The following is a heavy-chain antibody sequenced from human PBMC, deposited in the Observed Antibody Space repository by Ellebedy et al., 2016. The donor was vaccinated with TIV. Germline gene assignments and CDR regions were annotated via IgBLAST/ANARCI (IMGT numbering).Heavy chain of an antibody. CDR3: ARVTRDVLYNIGGAFDI. V-gene: IGHV3-53*05. D-gene: IGHD5-24*01. Sequence: GESLTISCAASGFSVADSNMTWVRQAPGTGLEWVSTLYRGGDTYYADSVKDRFTISRDNSKSTLYLQMRSLRTEDTAVYYCARVTRDVLYNIGGAFDIWGHGTMVTVS. CDR1: GFSVADSN. J-gene: IGHJ3*02. CDR2: LYRGGDT.